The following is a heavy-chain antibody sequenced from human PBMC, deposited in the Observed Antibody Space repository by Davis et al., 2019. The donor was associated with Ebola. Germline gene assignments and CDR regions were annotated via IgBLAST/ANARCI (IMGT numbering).Heavy chain of an antibody. Sequence: GESLKISCAASGFTFSNAWMSWVRQAPGKGLEWVGRIRSKANSYATAYAASVKGRFTISRDDSKHTAYLQMNSLNTEDTGVYCCTFREGGIDYWGQGTLVTVSS. CDR1: GFTFSNAW. CDR2: IRSKANSYAT. J-gene: IGHJ4*02. V-gene: IGHV3-73*01. D-gene: IGHD3-16*01. CDR3: TFREGGIDY.